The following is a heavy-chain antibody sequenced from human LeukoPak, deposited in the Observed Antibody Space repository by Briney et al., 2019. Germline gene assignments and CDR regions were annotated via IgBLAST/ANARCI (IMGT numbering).Heavy chain of an antibody. Sequence: GASVTVSCKASGYTFIGYYMHWLRQAPGRGVEGVGGINPNSGGTNYAHRFHGRVTMTRDTSIRTAYMEVSRLRFDDTAVYYCASVPSRVTTHPYFDYWGQGTLVTVSS. CDR1: GYTFIGYY. CDR3: ASVPSRVTTHPYFDY. CDR2: INPNSGGT. D-gene: IGHD3-22*01. V-gene: IGHV1-2*07. J-gene: IGHJ4*02.